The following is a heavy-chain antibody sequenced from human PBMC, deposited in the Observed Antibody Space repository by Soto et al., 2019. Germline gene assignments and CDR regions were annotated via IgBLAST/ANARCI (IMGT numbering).Heavy chain of an antibody. D-gene: IGHD3-3*01. Sequence: KQSQTLSLTCTVSGGSVSSGSYYWSWIRQPPGKGLEWIGYIYYSGSTNYNPSLKSRVTISVDTSKNQFSLKLSSVTAADTAVYYCARVYYDFWSGYPIFDPWGQGTLVTVSS. CDR2: IYYSGST. CDR3: ARVYYDFWSGYPIFDP. CDR1: GGSVSSGSYY. V-gene: IGHV4-61*01. J-gene: IGHJ5*02.